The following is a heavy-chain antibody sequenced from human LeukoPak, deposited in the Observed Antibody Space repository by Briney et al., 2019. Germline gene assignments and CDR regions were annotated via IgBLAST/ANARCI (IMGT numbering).Heavy chain of an antibody. CDR2: TYYRSTWYN. Sequence: SQTLSLTCAISEDSVFSNSVTWNWIRQSPSRGLEWLGRTYYRSTWYNDYAVSVRGRITVNPDTSKNQFSLHLNSVTPEDTAVYYCARRLTQYDCFDPWGQGILVTVSS. CDR1: EDSVFSNSVT. V-gene: IGHV6-1*01. CDR3: ARRLTQYDCFDP. J-gene: IGHJ5*02. D-gene: IGHD2-2*01.